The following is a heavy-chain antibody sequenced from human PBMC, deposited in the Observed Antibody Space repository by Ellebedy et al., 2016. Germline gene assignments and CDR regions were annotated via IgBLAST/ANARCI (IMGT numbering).Heavy chain of an antibody. V-gene: IGHV3-30*19. CDR2: IWYDGSNK. Sequence: GESLKISCAASGFTFSSYAIHWVRQAPGKGLEWVAVIWYDGSNKYYADSVKGRFTISRDNAKNTLYLQMNSLRAEDTAVYYCVRGRGSGRYGDAFDVWGQGTMVTVSS. CDR1: GFTFSSYA. J-gene: IGHJ3*01. CDR3: VRGRGSGRYGDAFDV. D-gene: IGHD6-19*01.